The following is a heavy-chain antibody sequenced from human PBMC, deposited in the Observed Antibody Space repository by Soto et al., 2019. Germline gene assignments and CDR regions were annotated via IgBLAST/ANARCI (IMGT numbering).Heavy chain of an antibody. CDR2: IIPIFGTA. CDR3: ARVVAVAGTRALDI. D-gene: IGHD6-19*01. V-gene: IGHV1-69*13. Sequence: SVKVSCKASGYTFSSYGISWVRQAPGQGLEWMGWIIPIFGTANYAQKFQGRVTITADESTSTAYMELSSLRSEDTAVYYCARVVAVAGTRALDICGQGPMVTVS. J-gene: IGHJ3*02. CDR1: GYTFSSYG.